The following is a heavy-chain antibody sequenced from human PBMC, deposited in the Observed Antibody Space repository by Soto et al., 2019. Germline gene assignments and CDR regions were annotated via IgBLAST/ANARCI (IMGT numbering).Heavy chain of an antibody. J-gene: IGHJ6*03. Sequence: QVQLVQSGTEVKKPGASVKVSCKASGYTFRSYGISWVRQAPGQGPEWMGWISGYNGNTHYPQKVQGKVTMTTDTSTSKAYMELRSLKSDDTAVYYCAKADSNYAGRFSYYYMDVWGNGTLVTVSS. CDR1: GYTFRSYG. CDR3: AKADSNYAGRFSYYYMDV. V-gene: IGHV1-18*01. CDR2: ISGYNGNT. D-gene: IGHD4-4*01.